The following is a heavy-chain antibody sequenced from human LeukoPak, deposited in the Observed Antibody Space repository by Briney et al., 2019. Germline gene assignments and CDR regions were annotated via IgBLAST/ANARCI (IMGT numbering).Heavy chain of an antibody. Sequence: GASVKVSCKASGFTFTGYYIHWVRQAPGQGLEWMGYTNPHSGGTSSPQKFQGRVTMTTDTSISAAYMELSSLIPDDTAMYYCVREGNELLSKNFDYWGQGTLVTVSS. J-gene: IGHJ4*02. D-gene: IGHD2-21*02. V-gene: IGHV1-2*02. CDR2: TNPHSGGT. CDR1: GFTFTGYY. CDR3: VREGNELLSKNFDY.